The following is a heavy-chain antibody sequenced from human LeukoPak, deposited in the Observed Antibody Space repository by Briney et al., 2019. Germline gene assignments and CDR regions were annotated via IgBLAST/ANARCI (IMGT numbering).Heavy chain of an antibody. CDR2: IYYSGST. V-gene: IGHV4-59*01. Sequence: SETLSLTCTVSGGSISSYYWSWIRQPPGKGLEWLGYIYYSGSTNYNPSLKSRVTISVDTSKNQFSLKLSSVTAADTAVYYCARTGSAARGDYFDYWGQGTLVTVSS. J-gene: IGHJ4*02. CDR1: GGSISSYY. D-gene: IGHD6-6*01. CDR3: ARTGSAARGDYFDY.